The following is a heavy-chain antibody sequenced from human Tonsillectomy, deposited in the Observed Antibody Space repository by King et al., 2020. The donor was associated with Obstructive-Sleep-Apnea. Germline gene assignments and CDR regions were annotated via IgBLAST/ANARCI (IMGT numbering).Heavy chain of an antibody. V-gene: IGHV4-39*07. Sequence: QLQESGPGLVKPSETLSLTCTVSGGSISSSNYYWAWIRQPPGKGLECIGSIYYSGSTYYNPALKSRVTMSLDTSKNQFSLKLTSVTAADTAVYYCARDPYSYFDYWGQGTLVTVSS. J-gene: IGHJ4*02. D-gene: IGHD1-26*01. CDR1: GGSISSSNYY. CDR3: ARDPYSYFDY. CDR2: IYYSGST.